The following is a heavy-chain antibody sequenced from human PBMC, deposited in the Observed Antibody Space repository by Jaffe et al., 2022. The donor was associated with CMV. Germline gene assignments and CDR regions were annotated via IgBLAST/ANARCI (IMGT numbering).Heavy chain of an antibody. Sequence: EVHLLESGGGLVQPGGSLRLSCVASGFTFNTYAMTWIRQAPGKGLEWVSAISGSGSNTYYADSVKGRFTVSRDNSQNTLFLQMDSLRAEDTAIYYCARIFVESDTDYRCFDFWGQGALVTVSS. V-gene: IGHV3-23*01. CDR3: ARIFVESDTDYRCFDF. J-gene: IGHJ4*02. CDR2: ISGSGSNT. D-gene: IGHD4-4*01. CDR1: GFTFNTYA.